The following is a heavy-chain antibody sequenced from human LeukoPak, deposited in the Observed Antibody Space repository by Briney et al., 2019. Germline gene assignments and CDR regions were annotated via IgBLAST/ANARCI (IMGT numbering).Heavy chain of an antibody. CDR1: GFSFGSFW. Sequence: GGSLRLSCVASGFSFGSFWMTWVRQAPGKGLEWVSFTYPAGTTSYADPVKGRFTISRDSSKNTLHLQMNSLRADDTAVYYCAREQAYWFGPWGQGSLVTVSS. CDR3: AREQAYWFGP. CDR2: TYPAGTT. J-gene: IGHJ5*02. V-gene: IGHV3-53*01.